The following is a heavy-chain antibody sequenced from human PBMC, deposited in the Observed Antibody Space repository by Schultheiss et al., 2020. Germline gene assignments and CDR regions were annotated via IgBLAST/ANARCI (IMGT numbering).Heavy chain of an antibody. CDR2: ISSSSGDST. J-gene: IGHJ4*02. D-gene: IGHD6-13*01. V-gene: IGHV3-66*01. Sequence: GGSLRLSCAASGFTVSSNYMSWVRQAPGKGLEWVSTISSSSGDSTDYADSVKGRFTISRDNAKNTLYLQMNSLRAEDTAVYYCAREATYSSSWYAMGPNYFDYWGQGTLVTVYS. CDR1: GFTVSSNY. CDR3: AREATYSSSWYAMGPNYFDY.